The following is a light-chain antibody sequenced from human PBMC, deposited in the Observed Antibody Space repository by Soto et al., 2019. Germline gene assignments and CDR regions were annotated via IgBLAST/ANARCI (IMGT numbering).Light chain of an antibody. CDR1: QSISSW. CDR2: DAS. CDR3: QQHKSYPVT. J-gene: IGKJ4*01. Sequence: DIQMTQSPSILSASVGDRVTITCRASQSISSWLAWYQQKPGKAPKILIYDASSLASGVPSRFSGSGSGTEFTLTISGLQPDDSGSYYCQQHKSYPVTFGGGTKVDIK. V-gene: IGKV1-5*01.